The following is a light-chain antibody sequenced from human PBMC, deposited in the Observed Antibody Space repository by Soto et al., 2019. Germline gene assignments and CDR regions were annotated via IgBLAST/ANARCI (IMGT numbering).Light chain of an antibody. Sequence: VMTQSPATLSASPGERVTLSCRASQNINTNLVWYQHKPGQAPRVLLYGASSRARGVPARFSGSGSGTDFTLTISSLQSEDFATYYCQQYNSLWTFGQGTKVEIK. CDR3: QQYNSLWT. J-gene: IGKJ1*01. V-gene: IGKV3-15*01. CDR2: GAS. CDR1: QNINTN.